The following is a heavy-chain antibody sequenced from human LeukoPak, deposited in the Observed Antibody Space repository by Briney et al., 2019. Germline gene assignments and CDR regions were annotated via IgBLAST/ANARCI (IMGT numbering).Heavy chain of an antibody. Sequence: PGGSLRLSCAASGFSFSDGYWMHWVRPAPGKGLVWVSRISHDGTSTNYADSVKGRFTISRDNAKNSVYLQMNSLRVEDTAVYYCAGAWSRVDGFDIWGQGTMVTVSS. J-gene: IGHJ3*02. D-gene: IGHD2-8*02. CDR3: AGAWSRVDGFDI. CDR2: ISHDGTST. V-gene: IGHV3-74*01. CDR1: GFSFSDGYW.